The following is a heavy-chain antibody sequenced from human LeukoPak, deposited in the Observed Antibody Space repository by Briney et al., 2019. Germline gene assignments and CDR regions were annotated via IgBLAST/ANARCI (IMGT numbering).Heavy chain of an antibody. CDR1: GFTFSIYW. CDR2: IKQDESEK. V-gene: IGHV3-7*01. D-gene: IGHD5-12*01. Sequence: GGSLRLSCAASGFTFSIYWMTWVGQAPGKGLEWVAGIKQDESEKYYVDSVKGRFTISRDNAKKSLFLQMNSLRAEDTAVYYCASVGSGYVYFEYWGQGTLVTVSS. J-gene: IGHJ4*02. CDR3: ASVGSGYVYFEY.